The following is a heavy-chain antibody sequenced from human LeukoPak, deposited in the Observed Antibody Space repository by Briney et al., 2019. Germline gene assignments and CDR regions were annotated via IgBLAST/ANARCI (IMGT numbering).Heavy chain of an antibody. CDR2: IYPGDSDT. CDR1: GYSFTSYW. Sequence: GESLKISCKGSGYSFTSYWIGWVRQMPGKGLEWMGIIYPGDSDTRYSPSFQGQVTISADKSISTAYLQWSSLKASDTAMYYCARTYYYDSSGYYYPRQPTYYYYGMDVWGQGTTVTVSS. D-gene: IGHD3-22*01. J-gene: IGHJ6*02. V-gene: IGHV5-51*01. CDR3: ARTYYYDSSGYYYPRQPTYYYYGMDV.